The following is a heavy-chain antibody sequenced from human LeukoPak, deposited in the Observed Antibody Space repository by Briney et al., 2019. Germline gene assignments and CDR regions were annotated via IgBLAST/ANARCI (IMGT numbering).Heavy chain of an antibody. CDR2: ISGSSSTI. Sequence: GGSLRLSCAASGFTFSDYWMHWVRQAPGKGLVWVSYISGSSSTIYYADSVKGRFTISRDNAKTSLYLQMNSLRAEDTAVYYCARDLSGVTGYTYGRGIDYWGQGTLVTVSS. CDR3: ARDLSGVTGYTYGRGIDY. J-gene: IGHJ4*02. V-gene: IGHV3-48*04. D-gene: IGHD5-18*01. CDR1: GFTFSDYW.